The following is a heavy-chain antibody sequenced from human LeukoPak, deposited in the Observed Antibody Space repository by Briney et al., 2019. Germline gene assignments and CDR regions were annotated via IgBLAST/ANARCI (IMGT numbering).Heavy chain of an antibody. CDR3: ARDWVFGRLP. D-gene: IGHD2-21*01. CDR2: IYSGGSA. CDR1: GFTVSSNY. Sequence: PGGSLRLSCAASGFTVSSNYMSWVRQAPGKGLEWVSVIYSGGSAYYADSVKGRFTISRDNSKNTLYLQTNSLRVEDTAVYYCARDWVFGRLPWGQGTLVTVSS. J-gene: IGHJ4*02. V-gene: IGHV3-66*01.